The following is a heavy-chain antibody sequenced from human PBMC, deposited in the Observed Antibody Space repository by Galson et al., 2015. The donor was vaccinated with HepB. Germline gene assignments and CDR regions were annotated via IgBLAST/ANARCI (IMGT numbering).Heavy chain of an antibody. J-gene: IGHJ4*02. CDR2: ISYDGVNK. CDR1: GFTFSTYA. Sequence: SLRLSCAASGFTFSTYAMHWVRQAPGKGLQWVAVISYDGVNKYYAESVKGRFTISRDNSKNTLYLQMNSLRAEDTAVYYCARGRSGYCSGGSCYSEDYWGQGTLVTVSS. CDR3: ARGRSGYCSGGSCYSEDY. D-gene: IGHD2-15*01. V-gene: IGHV3-30-3*01.